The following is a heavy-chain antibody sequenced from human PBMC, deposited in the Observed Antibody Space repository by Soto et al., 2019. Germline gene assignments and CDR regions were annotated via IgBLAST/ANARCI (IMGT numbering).Heavy chain of an antibody. D-gene: IGHD2-2*02. J-gene: IGHJ6*03. V-gene: IGHV4-39*02. CDR2: IYYSGST. CDR1: GGSISNSSCC. CDR3: AKDLEVDIVVVPAAITLWYNYMDV. Sequence: PSETQSVTYTVAGGSISNSSCCWGRISKPPGKGLEWIGSIYYSGSTYYNPSLKSRVTISVDTSKNQFSLKLSSVTAADTAVYYCAKDLEVDIVVVPAAITLWYNYMDVWGKGTTVTSP.